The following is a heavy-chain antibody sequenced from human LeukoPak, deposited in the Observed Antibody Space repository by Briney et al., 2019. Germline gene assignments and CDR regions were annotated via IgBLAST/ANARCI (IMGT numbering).Heavy chain of an antibody. CDR2: IYYSGST. V-gene: IGHV4-59*08. D-gene: IGHD1-26*01. Sequence: SETLSLTCTVSGGSISSYYWSWIRQPPGKGLEWSGYIYYSGSTNYNPSLKSRVTISVDTSKNQFSLKLSSVTAADTAVYYCARVRIVGAKFVDYWGQGTLVTVSS. CDR3: ARVRIVGAKFVDY. J-gene: IGHJ4*02. CDR1: GGSISSYY.